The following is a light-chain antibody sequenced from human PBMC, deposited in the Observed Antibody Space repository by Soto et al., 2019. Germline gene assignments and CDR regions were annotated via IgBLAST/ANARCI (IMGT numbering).Light chain of an antibody. CDR2: GNN. V-gene: IGLV1-44*01. CDR3: AAWDDSLNGPV. Sequence: QYVLTQPPSASGTPGQRVTISCSGSSSNIGNNTVNWYQQLPGTAPKLLIYGNNQRTSGVPDRFSGSKSGTSASLANSGLQSEDEADYFCAAWDDSLNGPVFGGGTKLTVL. CDR1: SSNIGNNT. J-gene: IGLJ3*02.